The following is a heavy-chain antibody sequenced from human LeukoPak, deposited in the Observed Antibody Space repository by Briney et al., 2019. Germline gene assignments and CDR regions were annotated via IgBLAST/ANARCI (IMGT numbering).Heavy chain of an antibody. V-gene: IGHV5-51*01. D-gene: IGHD2-15*01. CDR1: GYSFTSYW. J-gene: IGHJ4*02. CDR3: ARTSVGYCSGGSCYTNFDY. CDR2: IYPDDSDT. Sequence: GESLKISCKGPGYSFTSYWIGWVRQMPGKGLEWMGIIYPDDSDTRYSPSFQGQVTISADKSISTAYLQWSSLKASDTAMYYCARTSVGYCSGGSCYTNFDYWGQGTLVTVSS.